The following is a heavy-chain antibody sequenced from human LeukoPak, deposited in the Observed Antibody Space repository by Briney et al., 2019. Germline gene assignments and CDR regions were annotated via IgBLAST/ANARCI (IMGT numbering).Heavy chain of an antibody. D-gene: IGHD5/OR15-5a*01. CDR2: ISYSETT. Sequence: RASETLSLTCTVSGGSISRYYWNWIRQPPGKGLEYIGYISYSETTSYNPSLKSRVTISVDTSKNQFSLKLTSVTAADTAVYYCARDKGLPQAFDIWGQGTMVTVSS. CDR3: ARDKGLPQAFDI. V-gene: IGHV4-59*01. CDR1: GGSISRYY. J-gene: IGHJ3*02.